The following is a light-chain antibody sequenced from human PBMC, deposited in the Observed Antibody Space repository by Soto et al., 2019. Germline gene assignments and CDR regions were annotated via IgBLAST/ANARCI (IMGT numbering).Light chain of an antibody. J-gene: IGKJ1*01. CDR1: ETVRSN. Sequence: RVMTQSPDTLSLSTGERGTLSCRAIETVRSNLAWYQQKPGQAPRLLIYAASTRATGIPVRFIGNRSGTEFTLTISSLQSEDFAVYYCQQYNNWWTLGQGTKV. V-gene: IGKV3D-15*01. CDR2: AAS. CDR3: QQYNNWWT.